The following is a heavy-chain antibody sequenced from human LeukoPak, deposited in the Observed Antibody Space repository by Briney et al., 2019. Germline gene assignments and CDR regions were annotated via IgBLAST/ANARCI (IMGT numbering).Heavy chain of an antibody. CDR2: VHTGGSI. V-gene: IGHV4-4*08. D-gene: IGHD3-22*01. CDR3: ARGYFDSSGYSNPFDR. J-gene: IGHJ4*02. Sequence: PSETLSLTCTVSGVSISTSYWSWMRQPPGKGLEWIGYVHTGGSINYNPSLNSRVTISVDTSKNQFSLNLSSVTAADTAVYYCARGYFDSSGYSNPFDRWGQGTLVTVSS. CDR1: GVSISTSY.